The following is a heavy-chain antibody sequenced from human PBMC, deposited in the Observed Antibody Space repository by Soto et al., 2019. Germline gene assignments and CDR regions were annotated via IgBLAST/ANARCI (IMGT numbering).Heavy chain of an antibody. CDR3: ARMDGDYNYYGLDV. CDR2: FFSDAER. Sequence: QVTLKESGPVLVKPTETLTLTCSVSGFSLTNGRMGVSWIRQPPGKALEWLAHFFSDAERSYSTSMQSRLNMYKDSAGSQVVLTMTNMAPADTTTYYCARMDGDYNYYGLDVWCHGTAVTVSS. D-gene: IGHD4-17*01. J-gene: IGHJ6*02. CDR1: GFSLTNGRMG. V-gene: IGHV2-26*01.